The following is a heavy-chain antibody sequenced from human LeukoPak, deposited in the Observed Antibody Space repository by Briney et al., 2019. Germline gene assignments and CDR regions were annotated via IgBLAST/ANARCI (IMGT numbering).Heavy chain of an antibody. Sequence: GGSLRLSYAASGFTFDDYGMSWVRQAPGKGLEWVSGINWNGGSTGYADSVKGRFTISRDNAKNSLYLQMNSLRAEDTALYYCARAARGLYYYDSSGYYPDAFDIWGQGTMVTVSS. V-gene: IGHV3-20*03. D-gene: IGHD3-22*01. J-gene: IGHJ3*02. CDR3: ARAARGLYYYDSSGYYPDAFDI. CDR2: INWNGGST. CDR1: GFTFDDYG.